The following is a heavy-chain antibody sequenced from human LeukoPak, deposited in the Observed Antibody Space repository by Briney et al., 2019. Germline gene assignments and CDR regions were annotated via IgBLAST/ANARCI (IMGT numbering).Heavy chain of an antibody. CDR1: GGSISSYY. J-gene: IGHJ2*01. V-gene: IGHV4-59*08. CDR3: ARRFKGWYFDL. Sequence: SETLSLTCTVSGGSISSYYWSWIRQPPGKGLEWIGYIYYSGSTNYNPSLKSRVTISVDTSKNQFSLKLSSVTAAGTAVYYCARRFKGWYFDLWGRGTLVTVSS. CDR2: IYYSGST.